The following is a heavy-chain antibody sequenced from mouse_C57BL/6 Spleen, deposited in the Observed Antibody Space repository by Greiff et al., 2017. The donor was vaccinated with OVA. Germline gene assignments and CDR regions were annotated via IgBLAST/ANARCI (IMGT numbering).Heavy chain of an antibody. CDR2: INPNNGGT. D-gene: IGHD2-5*01. V-gene: IGHV1-26*01. Sequence: EVQLQQSGPELVKPGASVKISCKASGYTFTDYYMNWVKQSPGKSLEWIGDINPNNGGTSYNQKFKGKATLTVDKSSSTAYMELRSLTSEDSAVYYCSRYSNYGYFDYWGQGTTLTVSS. J-gene: IGHJ2*01. CDR3: SRYSNYGYFDY. CDR1: GYTFTDYY.